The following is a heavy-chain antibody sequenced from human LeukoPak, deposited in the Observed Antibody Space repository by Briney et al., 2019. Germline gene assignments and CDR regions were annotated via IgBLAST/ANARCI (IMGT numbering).Heavy chain of an antibody. CDR3: ARAAGLANSPAFDY. CDR1: GGSLSSWY. V-gene: IGHV4-59*01. Sequence: LETLSLTCTVSGGSLSSWYWNWIRQPPGKGLEWTGDIYSSGTTNYNPSLKSRVTISVDASKNQFSLKLGSVTAADTAIYYCARAAGLANSPAFDYWGQGTLVTVSS. CDR2: IYSSGTT. D-gene: IGHD1-1*01. J-gene: IGHJ4*02.